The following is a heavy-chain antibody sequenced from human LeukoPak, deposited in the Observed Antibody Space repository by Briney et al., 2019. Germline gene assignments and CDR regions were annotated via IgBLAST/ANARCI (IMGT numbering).Heavy chain of an antibody. D-gene: IGHD5-12*01. J-gene: IGHJ4*02. CDR1: GFTFSNYW. V-gene: IGHV3-74*01. CDR3: ARDIATTPVY. CDR2: ITNDGSGA. Sequence: PGGSLRFSCTASGFTFSNYWMHWVRQAPGKGLVWVSRITNDGSGATYADSVKGRFTISRDNAKNTVYLQMNSLRAEDTAVYYCARDIATTPVYWGQGTLVTVPS.